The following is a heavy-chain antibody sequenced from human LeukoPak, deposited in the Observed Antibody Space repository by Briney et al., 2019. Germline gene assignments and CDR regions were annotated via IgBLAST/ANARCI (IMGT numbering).Heavy chain of an antibody. V-gene: IGHV4-59*08. Sequence: SETLSLTCTVSGGSISSYYWSRIRQPPGKGLEWIGYIYYSGSTNYNPSLKSRVTISVDTSKNQFSLKLSSVTAADTAVYYCARSQFGEPFDYWGQGTLVTVSS. J-gene: IGHJ4*02. CDR2: IYYSGST. D-gene: IGHD3-10*01. CDR1: GGSISSYY. CDR3: ARSQFGEPFDY.